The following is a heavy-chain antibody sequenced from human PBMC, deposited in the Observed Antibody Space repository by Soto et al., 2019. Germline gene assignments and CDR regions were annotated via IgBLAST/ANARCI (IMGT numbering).Heavy chain of an antibody. J-gene: IGHJ4*02. CDR3: ARAVAVPADFDY. D-gene: IGHD6-19*01. CDR2: ISAYNGNT. Sequence: ASLKVSCKASGYTFTNFGISWVRQAPGQGLEWMGWISAYNGNTNYSQKFQGRVTITRDTSASTAYMDLSSLRTEDTAVYYCARAVAVPADFDYWGQGTLDTVSS. V-gene: IGHV1-18*01. CDR1: GYTFTNFG.